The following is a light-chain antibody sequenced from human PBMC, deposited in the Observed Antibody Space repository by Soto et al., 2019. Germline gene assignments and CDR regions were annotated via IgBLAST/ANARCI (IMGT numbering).Light chain of an antibody. CDR1: QSVSSY. J-gene: IGKJ5*01. CDR3: QQRSNWHR. Sequence: EIVLTQSPATLSLSPGERATLSCRASQSVSSYLAWYQQKPGQAPRLLIYDASNRATGIPARFSGSGSGTDCTLTISSLEPEYFAVYYCQQRSNWHRFGQGTRLESK. V-gene: IGKV3-11*01. CDR2: DAS.